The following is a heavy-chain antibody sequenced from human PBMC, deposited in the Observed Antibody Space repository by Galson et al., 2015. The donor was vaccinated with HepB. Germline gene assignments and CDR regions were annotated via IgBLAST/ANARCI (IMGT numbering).Heavy chain of an antibody. CDR1: GFTFKNHG. D-gene: IGHD5-18*01. V-gene: IGHV3-33*01. CDR3: TRDASGNRPHSFFDY. J-gene: IGHJ4*02. Sequence: SLRLSCAASGFTFKNHGMHWVRQAPGKGLEWVAGTWSDGSKKFYADSVQGRFTISRDNSKNRLYLQMNSLRAEDTAVYYCTRDASGNRPHSFFDYCGQGILVTASS. CDR2: TWSDGSKK.